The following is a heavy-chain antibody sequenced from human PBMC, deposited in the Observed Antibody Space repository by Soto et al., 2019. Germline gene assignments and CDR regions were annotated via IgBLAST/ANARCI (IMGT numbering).Heavy chain of an antibody. CDR1: GFSLSTTAEG. V-gene: IGHV2-5*02. J-gene: IGHJ4*02. Sequence: QITLKESGPTLVKPTQTLMLTCTFSGFSLSTTAEGVGWIRQPPGKALEWLALIYWDDDERYSPSLKSRLTITKDTSKNRVVLTMTNVDPVDTATYYCAHGSCSSADCYPNPYLDYWGQGILVTVSS. CDR3: AHGSCSSADCYPNPYLDY. D-gene: IGHD2-2*01. CDR2: IYWDDDE.